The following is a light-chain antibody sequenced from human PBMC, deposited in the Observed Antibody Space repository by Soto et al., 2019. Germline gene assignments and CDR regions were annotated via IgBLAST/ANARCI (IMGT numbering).Light chain of an antibody. Sequence: QPVLTQPASVSGSPGQSITISCTGTSSDVGGYNYVSWYQQNPGKAPKLMIYDVTNRPSGVSNRFSGSKSGNTASLTISGLQAEDEADYYCSSYTSSSSPFVFGTGTKVTVL. J-gene: IGLJ1*01. CDR3: SSYTSSSSPFV. CDR2: DVT. CDR1: SSDVGGYNY. V-gene: IGLV2-14*01.